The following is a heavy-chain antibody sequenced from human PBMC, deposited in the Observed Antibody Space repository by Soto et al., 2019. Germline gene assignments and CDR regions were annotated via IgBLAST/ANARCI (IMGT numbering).Heavy chain of an antibody. J-gene: IGHJ4*02. V-gene: IGHV2-5*02. CDR1: GFSLSTSGVG. CDR2: IYWDDDK. D-gene: IGHD7-27*01. Sequence: SGPTLVNPTQTLTLTCTFSGFSLSTSGVGVGWIRQPPGKALECLALIYWDDDKRYSPSLKSRLTITKDTSKNQVVLTMTNMDPVDTATYYCAHRLTGDPMAFFDYWGQGTLVTVSS. CDR3: AHRLTGDPMAFFDY.